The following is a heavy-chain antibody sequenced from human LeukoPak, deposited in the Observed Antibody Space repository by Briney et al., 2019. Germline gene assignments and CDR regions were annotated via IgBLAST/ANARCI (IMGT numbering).Heavy chain of an antibody. D-gene: IGHD1-1*01. CDR3: ARGSADDDDKWIDP. Sequence: PGGSLRLSCAASGFTFSDYGMNWVRQAPGKGLEWVSYISSSLINIYYADSVRGRFTISRDNAKNSVFLQMNSLRAEDTAVYYCARGSADDDDKWIDPWGQGTLVTVSS. V-gene: IGHV3-48*03. CDR1: GFTFSDYG. CDR2: ISSSLINI. J-gene: IGHJ5*02.